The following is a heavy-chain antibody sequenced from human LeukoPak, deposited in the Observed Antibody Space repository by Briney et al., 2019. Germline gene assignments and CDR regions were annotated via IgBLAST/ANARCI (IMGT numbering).Heavy chain of an antibody. V-gene: IGHV3-49*04. CDR3: TGGTHDYGDYLGGYFDY. D-gene: IGHD4-17*01. CDR2: IRSKAYGGTT. J-gene: IGHJ4*02. Sequence: GGSLRLSCTGSGFTFGDYAMSWVRQAPGKGLEWVGFIRSKAYGGTTQYAASVKGRFSISRDDSKSIAYLQMNSLKTEDTAVYYCTGGTHDYGDYLGGYFDYWGQGTLVTVSS. CDR1: GFTFGDYA.